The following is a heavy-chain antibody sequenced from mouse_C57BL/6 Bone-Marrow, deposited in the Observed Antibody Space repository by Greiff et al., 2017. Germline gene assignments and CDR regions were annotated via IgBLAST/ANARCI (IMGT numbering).Heavy chain of an antibody. D-gene: IGHD2-4*01. CDR3: ASIYYDYDGGFDY. Sequence: VNVVESGAELVKPGASVKMSCKASGYTFTTYPIEWMKQNHGKSLEWIGNFHPYNDDTKYNEKFKGKATLTVEKSSSTVYLELSRLTSDDSAVYYCASIYYDYDGGFDYWGQGTTLTVSS. CDR2: FHPYNDDT. J-gene: IGHJ2*01. V-gene: IGHV1-47*01. CDR1: GYTFTTYP.